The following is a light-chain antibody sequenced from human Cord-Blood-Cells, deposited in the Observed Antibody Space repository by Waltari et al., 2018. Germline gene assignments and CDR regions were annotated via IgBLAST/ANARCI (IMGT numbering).Light chain of an antibody. CDR1: SSNIGAGYD. Sequence: QSVLTQPPSASGTPGQRVTISCTGSSSNIGAGYDVHWYQQLPGTAPKLLIYGNGNRPSGVPDRFSGSKSGTSASLAITGLQAEDEADYYCQSYDSSLSGWVFGGGTKLTVL. CDR2: GNG. V-gene: IGLV1-40*01. J-gene: IGLJ3*02. CDR3: QSYDSSLSGWV.